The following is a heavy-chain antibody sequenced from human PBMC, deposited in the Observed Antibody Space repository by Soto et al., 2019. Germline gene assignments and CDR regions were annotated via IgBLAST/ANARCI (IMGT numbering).Heavy chain of an antibody. CDR3: GRLEGLATISYYFDY. J-gene: IGHJ4*02. Sequence: SETLSLTCTVSGGSISSSSYYWGWIRHPPGKGLEWIGSIYYSGSTYYNPSLKSRVTISVDTSKNQFSLKLSSVTAADTAVYYCGRLEGLATISYYFDYWGQGALVPVSS. CDR2: IYYSGST. V-gene: IGHV4-39*01. CDR1: GGSISSSSYY. D-gene: IGHD3-9*01.